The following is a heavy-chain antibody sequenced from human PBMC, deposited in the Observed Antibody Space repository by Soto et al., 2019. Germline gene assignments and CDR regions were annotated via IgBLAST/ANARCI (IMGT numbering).Heavy chain of an antibody. D-gene: IGHD4-17*01. CDR2: FLPVFTTA. CDR3: ARDGVDVSRTTVRHGALDI. CDR1: GGSISTYG. V-gene: IGHV1-69*01. J-gene: IGHJ3*02. Sequence: QVQLVQSGAEVKKPGSSVKVSCKASGGSISTYGISGVRQAPGQGLEWMGGFLPVFTTAKYAQKFQGRVSITADESTYTAYMELSSLRSEDTAVYFCARDGVDVSRTTVRHGALDIWGQGTVVTVSS.